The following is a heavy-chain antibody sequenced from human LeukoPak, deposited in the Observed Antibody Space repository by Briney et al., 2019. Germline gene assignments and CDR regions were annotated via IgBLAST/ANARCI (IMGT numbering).Heavy chain of an antibody. J-gene: IGHJ5*02. CDR1: GDTFSSYA. CDR3: ARGGRGYPNWFDP. V-gene: IGHV1-69*13. Sequence: ASLKVSCKASGDTFSSYAISCVRQAPGQGLEWMGGIIPIFGTANYAQKFQGRVTITADESTSTAYMEVSSLRSEDTAVYYCARGGRGYPNWFDPWGQGTLVTVSS. CDR2: IIPIFGTA. D-gene: IGHD3-22*01.